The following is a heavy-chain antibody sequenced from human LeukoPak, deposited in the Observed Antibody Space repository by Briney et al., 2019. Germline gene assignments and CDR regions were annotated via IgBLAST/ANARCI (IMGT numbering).Heavy chain of an antibody. CDR1: GYTFTSYY. V-gene: IGHV1-46*01. CDR2: INPSGGST. CDR3: ARSYYGSGSYRPSYGMDV. D-gene: IGHD3-10*01. Sequence: ASVKVSCKASGYTFTSYYMHWVRQAPGQGLEWMGIINPSGGSTSYAQKFQGRVTMTRDTFTSTIYMELSSLRSEDTAVYYCARSYYGSGSYRPSYGMDVWGQGTTVTVSS. J-gene: IGHJ6*02.